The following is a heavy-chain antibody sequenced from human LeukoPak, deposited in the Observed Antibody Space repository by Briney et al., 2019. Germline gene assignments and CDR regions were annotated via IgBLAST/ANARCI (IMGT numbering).Heavy chain of an antibody. Sequence: PGVSLRLSCAASGFTFSNAWMSWVRQAPGKGLEWVGRIKSKTDGGTTDYAAPVKGRFTISRDDSKSTLYLQMNSLKTEDTAVYYCTTGGWLQLRAPTGGPYYFDYWGQGTLVTVSS. J-gene: IGHJ4*02. CDR2: IKSKTDGGTT. D-gene: IGHD5-24*01. V-gene: IGHV3-15*01. CDR3: TTGGWLQLRAPTGGPYYFDY. CDR1: GFTFSNAW.